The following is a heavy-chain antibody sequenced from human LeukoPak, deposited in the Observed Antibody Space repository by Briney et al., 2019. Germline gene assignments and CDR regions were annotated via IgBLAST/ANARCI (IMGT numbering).Heavy chain of an antibody. V-gene: IGHV3-23*01. CDR1: GFMFSHYA. D-gene: IGHD1-7*01. Sequence: TGGSLRLSCTASGFMFSHYAVTWVRQAPGRGLEWVSSISGSGVTPYYADSVKGRFTISRDNSKNMVYLQMNSLRAEDTAVYYCARTYYYQYMDVWGKGTRVTVSS. J-gene: IGHJ6*03. CDR3: ARTYYYQYMDV. CDR2: ISGSGVTP.